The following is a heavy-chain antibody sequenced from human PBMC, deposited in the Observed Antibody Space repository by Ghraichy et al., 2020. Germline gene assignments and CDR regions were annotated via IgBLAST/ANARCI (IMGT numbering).Heavy chain of an antibody. V-gene: IGHV3-7*01. CDR2: IKHDGSEK. Sequence: GGSLRLSCAASGFTFSSYWMSWVRQAPGNGLEWVANIKHDGSEKYYVDSVKGRFTISRDNAKNSLYLQMNSLRAEDTAVYYCARDIPRTTVVTLADPPLDYWGQGTLVTVSS. CDR3: ARDIPRTTVVTLADPPLDY. CDR1: GFTFSSYW. D-gene: IGHD4-23*01. J-gene: IGHJ4*02.